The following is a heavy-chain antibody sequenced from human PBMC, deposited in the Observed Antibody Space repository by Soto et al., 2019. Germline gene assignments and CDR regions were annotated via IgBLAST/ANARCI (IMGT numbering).Heavy chain of an antibody. CDR2: IKEDGSEK. Sequence: EVHLVESGGGLVQPGGSQRLSCAASGFTFSAYWMSWVRQAPGKGLEWVANIKEDGSEKYYVDSVKGRFTISRDNAKNTLYLLMNSLRAEDTALYYCAKQRADYGSGADTFYFDSWGQGALVTVSS. CDR1: GFTFSAYW. D-gene: IGHD3-10*01. J-gene: IGHJ4*02. V-gene: IGHV3-7*03. CDR3: AKQRADYGSGADTFYFDS.